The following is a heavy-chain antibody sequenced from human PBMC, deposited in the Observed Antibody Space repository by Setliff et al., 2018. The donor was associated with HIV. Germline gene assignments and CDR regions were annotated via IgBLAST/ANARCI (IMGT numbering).Heavy chain of an antibody. V-gene: IGHV1-46*01. Sequence: ASVKVSCKASGYTFTTYYMHWVRQAPGQGLEWMAVINPSVGSTNFAQMFQGRVTITADESTSTAYMELSSLRSEDTAVYYCARDRIESALNYWGQGTLVTVS. D-gene: IGHD3-16*01. J-gene: IGHJ4*02. CDR2: INPSVGST. CDR3: ARDRIESALNY. CDR1: GYTFTTYY.